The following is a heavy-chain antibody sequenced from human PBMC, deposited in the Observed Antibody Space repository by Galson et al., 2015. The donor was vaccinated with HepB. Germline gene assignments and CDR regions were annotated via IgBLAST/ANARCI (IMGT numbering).Heavy chain of an antibody. V-gene: IGHV3-48*03. CDR2: ISRSGSSM. Sequence: SLRLSCAAAGFTFSSFEMNWVRQAPGKGLEWVSSISRSGSSMYYVDSVKGRFSISRDNAKNSLYLQMNSLRAEDTGVYYCARKLVVTAHYYYYAMDVWGQGTTVTASS. CDR1: GFTFSSFE. D-gene: IGHD5-18*01. CDR3: ARKLVVTAHYYYYAMDV. J-gene: IGHJ6*02.